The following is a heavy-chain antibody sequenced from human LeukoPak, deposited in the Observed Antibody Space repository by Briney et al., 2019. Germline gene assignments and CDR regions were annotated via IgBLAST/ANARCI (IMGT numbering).Heavy chain of an antibody. D-gene: IGHD1-20*01. CDR2: IYYSGST. CDR1: GGSINSRSHY. Sequence: PSETLSLTCIVSGGSINSRSHYWGWIRQPPGKGLEWIGNIYYSGSTYYNPSLKSRVTISIDTSKNQFSLKLSSVTAADTAVYYCARSNWNDGFDYWGQGTLVTVSS. CDR3: ARSNWNDGFDY. V-gene: IGHV4-39*07. J-gene: IGHJ4*02.